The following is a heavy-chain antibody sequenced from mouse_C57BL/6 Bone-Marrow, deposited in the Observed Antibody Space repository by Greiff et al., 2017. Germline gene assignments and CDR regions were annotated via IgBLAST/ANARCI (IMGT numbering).Heavy chain of an antibody. CDR3: ARDGYPFAY. D-gene: IGHD2-3*01. CDR2: IYPRSGNT. Sequence: VKLVESGAELARPGASVKLSCKASGYTFTSYGISWVKQRTGQGLEWIGEIYPRSGNTYYNEKFKGKATLTADKSSSTAYMELRSLTSEDSAVYFCARDGYPFAYWGQGTLVTVSA. J-gene: IGHJ3*01. V-gene: IGHV1-81*01. CDR1: GYTFTSYG.